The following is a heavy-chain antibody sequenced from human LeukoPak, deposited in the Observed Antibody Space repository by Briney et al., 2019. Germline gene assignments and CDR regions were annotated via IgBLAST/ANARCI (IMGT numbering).Heavy chain of an antibody. J-gene: IGHJ4*02. Sequence: GGSLRLSCSASGFTFNSYWMTWVRQAPGKGLESVANIKEDGSEKYYEDSMKGRFTIYRDNAKNSLYLQMNSLRAEDTAVYYCARVGSGYALDCWGQGTLVTVSS. D-gene: IGHD5-12*01. CDR3: ARVGSGYALDC. CDR2: IKEDGSEK. CDR1: GFTFNSYW. V-gene: IGHV3-7*01.